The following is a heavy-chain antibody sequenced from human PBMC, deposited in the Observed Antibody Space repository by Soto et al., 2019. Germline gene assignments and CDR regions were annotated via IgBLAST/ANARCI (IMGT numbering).Heavy chain of an antibody. CDR1: GGSISSSSYY. Sequence: SETLSLTCTVSGGSISSSSYYWGWIRQPPGKGLEWIGSIYYSGSTYYNPSLKSRVTISVDTSKNQFSLKLSSVTAADTTVYYCAREDYSLFHRGAFDIWGQGTMVTVSS. D-gene: IGHD2-15*01. V-gene: IGHV4-39*02. CDR2: IYYSGST. CDR3: AREDYSLFHRGAFDI. J-gene: IGHJ3*02.